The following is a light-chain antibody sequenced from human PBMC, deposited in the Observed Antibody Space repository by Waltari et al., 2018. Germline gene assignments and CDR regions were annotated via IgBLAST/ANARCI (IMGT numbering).Light chain of an antibody. CDR2: KVS. V-gene: IGKV2-30*02. Sequence: DVVMTQSPLSLPVTLGQPASISCRSSQSLVHSDGATYLNWFQQRPGQSPRRLIYKVSYRESGVPDRFSGSGSGTDFTLKISTVEAEDVGGYYCMQGTHWPPWTFGQGTKVEIK. CDR1: QSLVHSDGATY. J-gene: IGKJ1*01. CDR3: MQGTHWPPWT.